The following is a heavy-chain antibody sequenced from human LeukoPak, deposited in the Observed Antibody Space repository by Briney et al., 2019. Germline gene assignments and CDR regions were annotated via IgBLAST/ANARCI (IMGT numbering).Heavy chain of an antibody. CDR3: ARLNYYDSSGWFYDMDV. J-gene: IGHJ6*02. Sequence: GGSLRLSCAASGFTVSSNYMSWVRQAPGKGLEWVSVIYSGGSTYYADSVKGRFTISRDNSKNTLYLQMNSLRAEDTAVYYCARLNYYDSSGWFYDMDVWGQGTTVTVSS. D-gene: IGHD3-22*01. CDR2: IYSGGST. V-gene: IGHV3-66*01. CDR1: GFTVSSNY.